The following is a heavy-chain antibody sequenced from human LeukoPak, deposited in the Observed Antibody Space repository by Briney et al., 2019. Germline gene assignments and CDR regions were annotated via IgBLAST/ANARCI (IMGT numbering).Heavy chain of an antibody. Sequence: GGSLRLSCAASGCTFSSYGMHWVRQAPGKGLEWVAVIWYDGSNKYYADSVKGRFTISRDNSKNTLYLQMNSLRAEDTAVYYCAREGYDYVWGSGNWFDPWGQGTLVTVSS. V-gene: IGHV3-33*01. J-gene: IGHJ5*02. CDR3: AREGYDYVWGSGNWFDP. CDR1: GCTFSSYG. D-gene: IGHD3-16*01. CDR2: IWYDGSNK.